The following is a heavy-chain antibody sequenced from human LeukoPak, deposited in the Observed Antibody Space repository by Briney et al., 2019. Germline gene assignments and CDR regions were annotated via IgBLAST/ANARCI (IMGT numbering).Heavy chain of an antibody. D-gene: IGHD1-14*01. CDR3: VRENHGSFDY. CDR2: ISSSSTYI. V-gene: IGHV3-21*01. Sequence: GGSLILSCAASGFSFSTYYVNWVRQAPGKGLEWVSCISSSSTYIYYADSVRGRFAISRDNAKNSLYLQMNSLRADDTAVYYCVRENHGSFDYWGQGSLVTVSS. J-gene: IGHJ4*02. CDR1: GFSFSTYY.